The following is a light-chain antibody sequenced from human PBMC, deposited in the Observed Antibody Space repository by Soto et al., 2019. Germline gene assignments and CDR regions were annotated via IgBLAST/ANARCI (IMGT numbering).Light chain of an antibody. CDR1: QSVSSY. CDR3: QQRSNWPHT. J-gene: IGKJ2*01. Sequence: EIVLTQSPATLSLSPGERATLSCRASQSVSSYLAWYQHKPGQAPRLLIYDASNRATGIPARFSGSGSGTDFTLTISSLEPEDFAVYYGQQRSNWPHTFGPGTKLEIK. V-gene: IGKV3-11*01. CDR2: DAS.